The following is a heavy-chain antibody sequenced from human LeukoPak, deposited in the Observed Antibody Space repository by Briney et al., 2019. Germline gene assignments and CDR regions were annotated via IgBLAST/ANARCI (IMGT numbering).Heavy chain of an antibody. CDR2: ISTSTGDT. J-gene: IGHJ4*02. V-gene: IGHV1-18*01. Sequence: GSSVKVSFKGSGGTFIIYAISWVRQAPGQGPEWMGWISTSTGDTKYTQKFQGRVTLTTDTSTSTAYMELSRLRSDDTAVYYCARGDNYGIFVNVDYWGQGTLVTVSS. CDR1: GGTFIIYA. CDR3: ARGDNYGIFVNVDY. D-gene: IGHD4/OR15-4a*01.